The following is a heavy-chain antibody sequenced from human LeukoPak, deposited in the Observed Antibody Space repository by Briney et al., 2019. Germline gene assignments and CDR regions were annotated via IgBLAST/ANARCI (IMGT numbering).Heavy chain of an antibody. CDR3: ARGPYYYGSGSYLPN. CDR1: GGSISSYY. CDR2: IYYSGST. Sequence: PSETLSLTCTVSGGSISSYYWSWIRQPPGKGLEWIGYIYYSGSTNYNPSLKSRVTISVDTSKNQFSLKLSSVTAADTAVYYCARGPYYYGSGSYLPNWGQGTLVTVSS. J-gene: IGHJ4*02. D-gene: IGHD3-10*01. V-gene: IGHV4-59*01.